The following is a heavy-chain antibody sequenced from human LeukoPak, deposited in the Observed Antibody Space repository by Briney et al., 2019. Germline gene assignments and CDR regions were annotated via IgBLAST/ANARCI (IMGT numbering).Heavy chain of an antibody. Sequence: PGGSLRLSCAASGFTFSSYGMHWIRQARGKGLEWVAVIWYDGSNKYYADSVKGRFTISRDNSKNTLYLQMNSLRAEDTAVYYCAKGTRGYSYGYHYWGQGTLVTVSS. CDR3: AKGTRGYSYGYHY. CDR1: GFTFSSYG. CDR2: IWYDGSNK. V-gene: IGHV3-33*06. D-gene: IGHD5-18*01. J-gene: IGHJ4*02.